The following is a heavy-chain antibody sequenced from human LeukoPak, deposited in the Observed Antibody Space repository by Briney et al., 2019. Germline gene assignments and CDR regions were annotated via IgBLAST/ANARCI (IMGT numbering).Heavy chain of an antibody. Sequence: PSETLSLTCTVSGGSISSSSYYWGWIRQPPGKGLEWIGSIYYSGSTYYSPSLKSRVTISVDTSKNQFSLKLSSVTAADTAVYYCARDRSRIAAHTTYFDYWGQGTLVTVSS. D-gene: IGHD6-6*01. CDR3: ARDRSRIAAHTTYFDY. CDR2: IYYSGST. CDR1: GGSISSSSYY. J-gene: IGHJ4*02. V-gene: IGHV4-39*07.